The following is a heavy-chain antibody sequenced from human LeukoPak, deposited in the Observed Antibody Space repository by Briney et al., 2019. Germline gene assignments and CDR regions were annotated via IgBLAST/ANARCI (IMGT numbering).Heavy chain of an antibody. Sequence: GGSLRLSCAASGFTVSSNYMSWVRQAPGKGLEWVSVIYSGGSTYYADSVKGRFTISRDNSKNTLYLQMNSLRAEDTAVYYCARDGYSGSRLEDYWGQGTLVTVSS. V-gene: IGHV3-66*02. D-gene: IGHD6-13*01. CDR1: GFTVSSNY. CDR2: IYSGGST. J-gene: IGHJ4*02. CDR3: ARDGYSGSRLEDY.